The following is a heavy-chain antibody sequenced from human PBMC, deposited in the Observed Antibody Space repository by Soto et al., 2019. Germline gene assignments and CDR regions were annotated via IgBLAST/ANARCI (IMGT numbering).Heavy chain of an antibody. CDR3: ARLQQLGLGYYYYYYMDV. V-gene: IGHV3-7*01. D-gene: IGHD6-13*01. CDR2: IKQDGSEK. J-gene: IGHJ6*03. CDR1: GFTFSSYW. Sequence: GGSLRLSCAASGFTFSSYWMSWVRQAPGKGLEWVANIKQDGSEKYYVDSVKGRFTISRDNAKNSLYLQMNSLRAEDTAVHYCARLQQLGLGYYYYYYMDVWGKGTTVTVSS.